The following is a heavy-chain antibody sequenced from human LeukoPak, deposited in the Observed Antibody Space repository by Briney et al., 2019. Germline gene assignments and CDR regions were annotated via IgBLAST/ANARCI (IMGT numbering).Heavy chain of an antibody. CDR3: ARASYYYDSSGYYALDYFDY. J-gene: IGHJ4*02. CDR1: GYTFTSYD. Sequence: ASVKVSCKASGYTFTSYDINWVRQATGQGLEWMGWMNPNSGNTGYAQKFQGRVTMTRNTSISTAYMELSSLRSEDTAVYYCARASYYYDSSGYYALDYFDYWGLGTLVTVSS. D-gene: IGHD3-22*01. V-gene: IGHV1-8*01. CDR2: MNPNSGNT.